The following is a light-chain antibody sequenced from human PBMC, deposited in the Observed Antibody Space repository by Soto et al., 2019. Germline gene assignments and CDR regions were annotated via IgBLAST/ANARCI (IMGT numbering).Light chain of an antibody. V-gene: IGKV3-11*01. CDR1: QSVSRY. CDR2: DAS. J-gene: IGKJ4*01. CDR3: QQRTNWPLT. Sequence: EIVLTQSPTTLSLSPGERATLSCRASQSVSRYLAWYQQKPGQVPRLLIYDASNRATGIPARFSGSGSGTDFTLTISSLEPEDFAVYYCQQRTNWPLTFGGGTKVEIK.